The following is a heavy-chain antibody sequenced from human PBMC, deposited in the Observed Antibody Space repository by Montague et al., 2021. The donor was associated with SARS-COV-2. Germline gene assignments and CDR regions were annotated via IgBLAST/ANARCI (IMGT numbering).Heavy chain of an antibody. Sequence: SETLSLTCNVSGGSMNDYYWSWTRQSPGKGLEWIGYIYYTGTTNYNPSLKSRVTISIDTSNNHFSLNLKSVTAADSAVYYCAGGADKVGATDWGQGTLVAASS. CDR2: IYYTGTT. CDR1: GGSMNDYY. J-gene: IGHJ4*02. CDR3: AGGADKVGATD. D-gene: IGHD1-26*01. V-gene: IGHV4-59*01.